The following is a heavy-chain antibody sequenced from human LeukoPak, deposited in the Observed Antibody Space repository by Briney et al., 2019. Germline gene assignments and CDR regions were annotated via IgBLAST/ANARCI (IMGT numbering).Heavy chain of an antibody. CDR2: INAGNGNT. V-gene: IGHV1-3*03. J-gene: IGHJ5*02. Sequence: ASVKVSCKASGYTSTGYYMHWVRQAPGQGLEWMGWINAGNGNTKYSQEFQGRVTITRDTSASTAYMELSSLRSEDMAVYYCARGLGDYLRGGIDPWGQGTLVTVSS. CDR1: GYTSTGYY. D-gene: IGHD4-17*01. CDR3: ARGLGDYLRGGIDP.